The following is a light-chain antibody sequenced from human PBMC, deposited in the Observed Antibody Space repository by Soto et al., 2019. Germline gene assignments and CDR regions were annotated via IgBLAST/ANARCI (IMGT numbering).Light chain of an antibody. CDR2: HNN. CDR1: NSNVGSNT. V-gene: IGLV1-44*01. J-gene: IGLJ2*01. CDR3: AAWDDSLNAVG. Sequence: QSVLTQPPSASGTPGQRVTISCSGSNSNVGSNTVDWYQQLPGMAPKLLIYHNNQRPSGVPDRLSGSKSGTSASLAFCGLQSEDEADYYCAAWDDSLNAVGFGGGTKITVL.